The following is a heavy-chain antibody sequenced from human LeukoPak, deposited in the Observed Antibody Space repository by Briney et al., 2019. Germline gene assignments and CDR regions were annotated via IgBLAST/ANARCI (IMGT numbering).Heavy chain of an antibody. CDR3: AKDPRYVLRYFDTNGY. Sequence: GGSLSLSFAASGFTFSSYAMSWVRPAPGKGLEWVSAISGSGGSTYYADSVKGRFTISRDNSKNTLYLQMNSLRAEDTAVYYCAKDPRYVLRYFDTNGYWGQGTLVTVSS. V-gene: IGHV3-23*01. CDR2: ISGSGGST. J-gene: IGHJ4*02. CDR1: GFTFSSYA. D-gene: IGHD3-9*01.